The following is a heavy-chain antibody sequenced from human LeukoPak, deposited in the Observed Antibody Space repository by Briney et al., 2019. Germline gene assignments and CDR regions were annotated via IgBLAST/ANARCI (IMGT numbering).Heavy chain of an antibody. J-gene: IGHJ4*02. Sequence: ASVKVSCKASGYTFTGYYMHWMRQAPGQGLEWMGWINPHTGGTNYAQKFQGRVTMTRDTSISTAYMELGGLTSDDTAVYYCARPYCSGGSCHDYFDYWGQGTLVTVSS. CDR3: ARPYCSGGSCHDYFDY. CDR1: GYTFTGYY. CDR2: INPHTGGT. V-gene: IGHV1-2*02. D-gene: IGHD2-15*01.